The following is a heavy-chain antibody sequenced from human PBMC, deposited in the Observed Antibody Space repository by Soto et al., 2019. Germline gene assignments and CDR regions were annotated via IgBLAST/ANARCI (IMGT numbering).Heavy chain of an antibody. CDR1: GYSFTSYW. CDR3: ARLYPDLGGGLDWFDP. Sequence: GESLNISCKGSGYSFTSYWIGWVRQMPGKGLEWMGIIYPGDSDTRYSPSFQGQVTISADKSISTAYLQWSSLKASDTAMYYCARLYPDLGGGLDWFDPWGQGTLVTVSS. CDR2: IYPGDSDT. J-gene: IGHJ5*02. V-gene: IGHV5-51*01. D-gene: IGHD3-16*01.